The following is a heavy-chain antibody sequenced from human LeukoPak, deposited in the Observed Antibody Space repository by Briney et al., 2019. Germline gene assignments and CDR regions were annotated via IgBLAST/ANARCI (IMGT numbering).Heavy chain of an antibody. CDR3: AGYAFWSGLDY. J-gene: IGHJ4*02. V-gene: IGHV4-61*02. D-gene: IGHD3-3*01. CDR2: IYTSGST. Sequence: SQTLSLTCTGSGGSISSGSYYWSWIRQPPGKGLEWIGRIYTSGSTNYNPSLLSRVTISVDTSKNQFPLKLSSVPAADTAVYYCAGYAFWSGLDYWGQGTLVTVS. CDR1: GGSISSGSYY.